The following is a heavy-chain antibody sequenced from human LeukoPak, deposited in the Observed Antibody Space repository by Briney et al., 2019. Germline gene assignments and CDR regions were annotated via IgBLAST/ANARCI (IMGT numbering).Heavy chain of an antibody. CDR3: ARVRGYSYGYQDY. J-gene: IGHJ4*02. CDR1: GGSISSSNW. V-gene: IGHV4-4*02. CDR2: IYHSGST. Sequence: SETLSLTCAVSGGSISSSNWWSWVRQPPGKGLEWIGEIYHSGSTNYNPSLKSRVTISVDKSKNQFSLKLSSVTAADTAVYYCARVRGYSYGYQDYWGQGTLVTVSS. D-gene: IGHD5-18*01.